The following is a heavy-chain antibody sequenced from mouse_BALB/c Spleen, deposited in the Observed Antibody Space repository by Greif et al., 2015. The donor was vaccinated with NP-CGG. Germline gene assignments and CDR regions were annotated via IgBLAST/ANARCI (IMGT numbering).Heavy chain of an antibody. CDR2: IYPGDGDT. V-gene: IGHV1-80*01. Sequence: VQLQQSGAELVRPGSSVKISCKASGYAFSSYWMNWVKQRPGQGLEWIGQIYPGDGDTNYNGKFKGKATLTADKSSSTAYMQLSSLTSEDSAVDFCASPYYYGSSSAWFAYWGQGTLVTVSA. CDR1: GYAFSSYW. J-gene: IGHJ3*01. D-gene: IGHD1-1*01. CDR3: ASPYYYGSSSAWFAY.